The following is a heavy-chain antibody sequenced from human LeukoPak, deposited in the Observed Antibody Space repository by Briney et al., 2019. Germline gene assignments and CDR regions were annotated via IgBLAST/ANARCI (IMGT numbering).Heavy chain of an antibody. V-gene: IGHV3-33*06. J-gene: IGHJ4*02. CDR1: GFTFSSYG. CDR2: IWYDGSNK. CDR3: AKGDSSGYLDY. D-gene: IGHD3-22*01. Sequence: PGRSLRLSCAASGFTFSSYGMHWVRQAPSKGLEWVAVIWYDGSNKYYADSVKGRFTISRDNSKNTLYLQMNSLRAEDTAVYYCAKGDSSGYLDYWGQGTLVTVSS.